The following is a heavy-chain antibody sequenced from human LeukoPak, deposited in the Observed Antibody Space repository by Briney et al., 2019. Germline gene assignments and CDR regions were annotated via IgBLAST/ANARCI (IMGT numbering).Heavy chain of an antibody. V-gene: IGHV1-18*01. CDR2: ISAYNGNT. CDR3: ARSDYDILTGSTIFDY. Sequence: ASVKVPCKASGYTFTSYGISWVRQAPGQGLEWMGWISAYNGNTNYAQKLQGRVTMTTDTSTSTAYMELRSLRSDDTAVYYCARSDYDILTGSTIFDYWGQGTPVTVSS. J-gene: IGHJ4*02. D-gene: IGHD3-9*01. CDR1: GYTFTSYG.